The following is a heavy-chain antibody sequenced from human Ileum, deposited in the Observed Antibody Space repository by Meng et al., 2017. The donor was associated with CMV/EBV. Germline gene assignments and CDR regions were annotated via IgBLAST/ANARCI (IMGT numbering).Heavy chain of an antibody. V-gene: IGHV4-4*07. J-gene: IGHJ5*02. CDR1: GDSLSTSS. CDR2: ICGTGTT. Sequence: HALLQESGPGLVRPSETLSLPCTVSGDSLSTSSWNWIRQSAGSRLEWIGRICGTGTTNYNPSFKSRVTLSLDKSKNQFSLKLSSVTAADTAVYYCARRIREVREISWENWLAPWGQGTLVTVSS. D-gene: IGHD3-10*01. CDR3: ARRIREVREISWENWLAP.